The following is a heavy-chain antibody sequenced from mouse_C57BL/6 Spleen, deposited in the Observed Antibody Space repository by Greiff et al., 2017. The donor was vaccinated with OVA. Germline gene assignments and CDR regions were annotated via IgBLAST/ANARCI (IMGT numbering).Heavy chain of an antibody. CDR2: INPNNGGT. Sequence: EVQLQQSGPELVKPGASVKMSCKASGYTFTDYNMHWVKQSHGKSLEWIGYINPNNGGTSYNQKFKGKATLTVNKSSSTAYMELRSLTSEDSAVYYCARSGLRQREYYFDYWGQGTTLTVSS. J-gene: IGHJ2*01. CDR1: GYTFTDYN. CDR3: ARSGLRQREYYFDY. D-gene: IGHD2-4*01. V-gene: IGHV1-22*01.